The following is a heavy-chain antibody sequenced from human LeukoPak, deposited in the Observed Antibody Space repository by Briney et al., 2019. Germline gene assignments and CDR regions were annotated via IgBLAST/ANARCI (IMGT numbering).Heavy chain of an antibody. Sequence: SETLSLTCTVSGGSISNYYWSWIRQPAGKGLEWIGRIYSSGSTNYNPSLKSRVTVSVDTSKNQFSLKLSSVTAADTAVYYCVRDHRRGSEPRHFDYWGQGALVTVSS. D-gene: IGHD1-26*01. CDR3: VRDHRRGSEPRHFDY. J-gene: IGHJ4*02. CDR1: GGSISNYY. V-gene: IGHV4-4*07. CDR2: IYSSGST.